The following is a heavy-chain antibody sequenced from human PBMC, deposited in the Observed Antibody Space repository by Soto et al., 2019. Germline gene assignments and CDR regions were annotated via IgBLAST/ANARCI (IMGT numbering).Heavy chain of an antibody. Sequence: PSETLSLTCIVSGDSISSGGYSWSWIRQPPGKGLEWIGYIYHSGSTYYNPSLKSRVTISVDRSKNQFSLKLSSVTAADTAVYYCARGGVDYYDSSGYYFSPYYFDYWGQGTLVTVSS. CDR3: ARGGVDYYDSSGYYFSPYYFDY. CDR2: IYHSGST. V-gene: IGHV4-30-2*01. D-gene: IGHD3-22*01. CDR1: GDSISSGGYS. J-gene: IGHJ4*02.